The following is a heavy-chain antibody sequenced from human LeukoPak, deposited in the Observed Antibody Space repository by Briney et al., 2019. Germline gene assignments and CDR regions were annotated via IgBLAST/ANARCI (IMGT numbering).Heavy chain of an antibody. V-gene: IGHV3-48*04. J-gene: IGHJ4*02. D-gene: IGHD3-10*01. CDR1: GFTFSSYS. CDR3: ARERITMVRGDMRYFDY. Sequence: GGSLRLSCAASGFTFSSYSMNWVRQAPGKGLEWVSYISSSSSTIYYADSVKGRFTISRDNAKNSLYLQMNSLRAEDTAVYYCARERITMVRGDMRYFDYWGQGTLVTVSS. CDR2: ISSSSSTI.